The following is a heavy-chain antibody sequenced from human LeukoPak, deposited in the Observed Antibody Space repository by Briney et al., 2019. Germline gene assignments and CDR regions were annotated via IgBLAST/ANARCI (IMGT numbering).Heavy chain of an antibody. Sequence: PSETLSLTCTVSGGSISSYYWSWIRQPPGKGLEWIGYIYYSGSTNYNPSLKSRVTISVDTSKNQFSLKLSSVTAADTAVYYCARSLLKPYYYGSGNHFDYWGQGTLVTVSS. J-gene: IGHJ4*02. CDR2: IYYSGST. CDR3: ARSLLKPYYYGSGNHFDY. V-gene: IGHV4-59*12. D-gene: IGHD3-10*01. CDR1: GGSISSYY.